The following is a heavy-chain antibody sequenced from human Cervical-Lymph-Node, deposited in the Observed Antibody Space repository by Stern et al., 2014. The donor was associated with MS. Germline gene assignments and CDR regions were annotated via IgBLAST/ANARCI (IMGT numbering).Heavy chain of an antibody. J-gene: IGHJ4*02. CDR2: ITNVGST. CDR3: ARDTSSPERSDW. D-gene: IGHD1-1*01. Sequence: VQLVESGGGVIQPWGSLSLSCTASGFPVSRDYMTWVRQAPGKGLEWVSLITNVGSTFYTDSVKGRFTISRDDSKNTVYLHMTSLRAEDTAMYYCARDTSSPERSDWWGQGTLVTVSS. CDR1: GFPVSRDY. V-gene: IGHV3-53*01.